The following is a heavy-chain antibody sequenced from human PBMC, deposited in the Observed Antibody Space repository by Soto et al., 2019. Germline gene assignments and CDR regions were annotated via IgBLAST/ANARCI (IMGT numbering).Heavy chain of an antibody. CDR2: IYYSGST. CDR1: GGSISSSSYY. D-gene: IGHD4-17*01. Sequence: SETLSLTCTVSGGSISSSSYYWGWIRQPPGEGLEWIGSIYYSGSTYYNPSLKSRVTISVDTSKNQFSLKLSSVTAADTAVYYCASPMTTEYYFDYRGQGTLVTVPS. CDR3: ASPMTTEYYFDY. J-gene: IGHJ4*02. V-gene: IGHV4-39*01.